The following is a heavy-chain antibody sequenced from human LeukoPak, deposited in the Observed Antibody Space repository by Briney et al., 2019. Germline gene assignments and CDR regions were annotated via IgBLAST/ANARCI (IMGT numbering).Heavy chain of an antibody. CDR2: ISGSGGST. D-gene: IGHD2-21*02. Sequence: PGGSLRLSCAASGFTFSSYAMSWVRQAPGKGLEWVSAISGSGGSTYYADSVKGRFTISRDNSKNTLYLQMNSLRAEDTAVYYCAKDRPYCGGDCYSGPFDSWGQGTLVTVSS. J-gene: IGHJ4*02. CDR3: AKDRPYCGGDCYSGPFDS. CDR1: GFTFSSYA. V-gene: IGHV3-23*01.